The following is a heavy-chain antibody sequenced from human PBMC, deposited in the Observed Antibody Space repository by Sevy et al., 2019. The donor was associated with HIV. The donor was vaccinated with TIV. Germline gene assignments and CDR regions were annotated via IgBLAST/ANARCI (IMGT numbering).Heavy chain of an antibody. J-gene: IGHJ3*02. CDR1: GFTFSSYA. V-gene: IGHV3-30-3*01. Sequence: GGSLRLSCAASGFTFSSYAMHWVRQAPGEGLEWVAVISYDGSNKYYADSVKGRFTISRDNSKNTLYLQMNSLRAEDTAVYYCARDVRRGEAFDIWGQGTMVTVSS. CDR3: ARDVRRGEAFDI. CDR2: ISYDGSNK. D-gene: IGHD3-10*01.